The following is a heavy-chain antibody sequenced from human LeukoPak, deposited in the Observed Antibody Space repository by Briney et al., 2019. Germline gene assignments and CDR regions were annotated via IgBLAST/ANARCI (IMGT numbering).Heavy chain of an antibody. CDR1: GYTFTSYD. D-gene: IGHD5-18*01. CDR2: INPSGGST. CDR3: ARQRDTAMVPFDY. J-gene: IGHJ4*02. Sequence: ASVKVSCKASGYTFTSYDINWVRQAPGQGLEWMGIINPSGGSTSYAQKFQGRVTMTRDTSTSTVYMELSSLRSEDTAVYYCARQRDTAMVPFDYWGQGTLVTVSS. V-gene: IGHV1-46*01.